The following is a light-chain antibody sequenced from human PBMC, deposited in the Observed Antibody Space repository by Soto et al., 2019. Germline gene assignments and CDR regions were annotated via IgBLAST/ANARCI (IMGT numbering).Light chain of an antibody. CDR2: SAS. Sequence: DIHMTQSPSSLSASVGDRVTITCRAGQDIDIYLNWYQQEPGKAPKLLISSASTLQAGVPSRFRGSGSGADFALTISRLEPEDFALYYCQQYNDSPLTFGPGTKVDIK. J-gene: IGKJ3*01. V-gene: IGKV1-39*01. CDR1: QDIDIY. CDR3: QQYNDSPLT.